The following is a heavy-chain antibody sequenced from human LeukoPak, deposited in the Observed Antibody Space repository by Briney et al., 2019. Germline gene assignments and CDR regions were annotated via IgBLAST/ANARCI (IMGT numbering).Heavy chain of an antibody. CDR1: GFTFSTHA. V-gene: IGHV3-23*01. CDR3: AKDGFDYYDSSGYSYFNY. J-gene: IGHJ4*02. D-gene: IGHD3-22*01. CDR2: ISGGGVAI. Sequence: GGSLRLSCAASGFTFSTHAMSWVRQAPGKGLQWVSAISGGGVAIYYADSVKGRFTISRDNSKNTLYLQMNSLRAEDTAVYYCAKDGFDYYDSSGYSYFNYWGQGTLVTVSS.